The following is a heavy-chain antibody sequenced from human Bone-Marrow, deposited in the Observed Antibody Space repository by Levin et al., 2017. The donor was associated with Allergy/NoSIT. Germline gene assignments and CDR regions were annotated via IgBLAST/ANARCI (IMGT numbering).Heavy chain of an antibody. V-gene: IGHV1-18*01. CDR2: ISGYNGKT. Sequence: ASVKVSCKTSGYSFSSYGITWVRQAPGQGLEWVGWISGYNGKTNYEQKFQGRVSMTTDTSTNTGYMELRSLRFDDTAVYFCAKGARSEAGESYPLHDWGQGTLVTVSS. J-gene: IGHJ4*02. D-gene: IGHD1-26*01. CDR1: GYSFSSYG. CDR3: AKGARSEAGESYPLHD.